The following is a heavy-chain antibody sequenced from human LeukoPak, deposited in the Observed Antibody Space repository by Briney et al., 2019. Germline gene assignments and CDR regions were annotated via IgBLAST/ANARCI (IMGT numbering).Heavy chain of an antibody. D-gene: IGHD3-3*01. Sequence: PSETLSLTCTVSGGSISSYYWSWIRQPPGKGLEWIGYIYYSGSTNYNPSLKSRVTISVDTSKNQFSLKLSSVTAADTAVYYCARGLRFLEWLTQDYWGRGTLVTVSS. CDR2: IYYSGST. V-gene: IGHV4-59*01. CDR1: GGSISSYY. J-gene: IGHJ4*02. CDR3: ARGLRFLEWLTQDY.